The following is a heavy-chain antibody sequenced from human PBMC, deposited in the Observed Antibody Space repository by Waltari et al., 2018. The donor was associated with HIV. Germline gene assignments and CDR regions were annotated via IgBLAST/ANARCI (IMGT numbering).Heavy chain of an antibody. V-gene: IGHV4-39*01. CDR3: ASWLVAGTHPPVYFDY. J-gene: IGHJ4*02. D-gene: IGHD6-19*01. CDR2: IYYSGSN. Sequence: QLQLQESGPGLVKPSEPLSLTCTVSGGSISSSSYYWGWIRQPPGKGLEWIGSIYYSGSNYYKPSLKSRVTISVDTSKNQFSLKLSAVTAADTAVYYCASWLVAGTHPPVYFDYWGQGTLVTVSS. CDR1: GGSISSSSYY.